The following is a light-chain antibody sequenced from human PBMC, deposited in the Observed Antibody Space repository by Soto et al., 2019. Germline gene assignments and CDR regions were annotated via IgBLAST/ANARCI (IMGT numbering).Light chain of an antibody. CDR3: MQALQTPNT. CDR1: QSLLHSNGYNY. CDR2: LGS. Sequence: DIVMTQSPLSLPVTPGEPASISCRSSQSLLHSNGYNYLDWYLQKPGQSPQLLIYLGSNRASGVPDRFSGSGSGTDFTRKLSRVEAEDVGVYYCMQALQTPNTFGQGTKLEIK. J-gene: IGKJ2*01. V-gene: IGKV2-28*01.